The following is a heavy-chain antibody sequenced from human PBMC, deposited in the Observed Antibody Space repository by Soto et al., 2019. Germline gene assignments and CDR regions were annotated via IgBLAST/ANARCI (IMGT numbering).Heavy chain of an antibody. CDR1: GFTFSSYA. J-gene: IGHJ4*02. CDR2: ISYDGSNK. Sequence: QVQLLESGGGVVQPGRSLRLSCAASGFTFSSYAMHWVRQAPGKGLEWVAVISYDGSNKYYADSVKGRFTISRDNSKNQLDLQMNSLRAEETAVYYCARGQGIAAAGDRSYYFGCWGQRTLVPVSS. D-gene: IGHD6-13*01. V-gene: IGHV3-30-3*01. CDR3: ARGQGIAAAGDRSYYFGC.